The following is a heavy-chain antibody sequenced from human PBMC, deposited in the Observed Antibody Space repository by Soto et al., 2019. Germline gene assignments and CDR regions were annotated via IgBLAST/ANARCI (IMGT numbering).Heavy chain of an antibody. CDR2: IYYSGST. J-gene: IGHJ5*02. D-gene: IGHD6-19*01. CDR3: ARDGDDSSGWYHNWFDP. Sequence: QVQLQESGPGLVKPSETLSLTCTVSGGSISSYYWSWIRQPPGKGLEWIGYIYYSGSTNYNPSLKGRVTISVDTSKNQFSLKLSSVTAADTAVYYCARDGDDSSGWYHNWFDPWGQGTLVTVSS. CDR1: GGSISSYY. V-gene: IGHV4-59*01.